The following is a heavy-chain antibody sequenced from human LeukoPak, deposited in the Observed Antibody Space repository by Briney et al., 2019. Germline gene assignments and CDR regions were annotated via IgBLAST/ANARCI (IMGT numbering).Heavy chain of an antibody. Sequence: GASVKVSCKASGYTFTSYGISWVRQAPGQGLEWMGWISAYNGNTNYAQKLQGRVTMTTDTSTSTAYMELRSLRSDDTAVYYCARERLGSGWFYYYYYGMDVWGQGTTVTVSS. CDR1: GYTFTSYG. D-gene: IGHD6-19*01. CDR2: ISAYNGNT. CDR3: ARERLGSGWFYYYYYGMDV. J-gene: IGHJ6*02. V-gene: IGHV1-18*01.